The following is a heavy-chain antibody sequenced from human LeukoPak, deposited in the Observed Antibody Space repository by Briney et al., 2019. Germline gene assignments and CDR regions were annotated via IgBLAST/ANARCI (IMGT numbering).Heavy chain of an antibody. CDR2: INWNGGST. J-gene: IGHJ4*02. Sequence: GGSLRLSCAASGFTFDDYGMSWVRQAPGKGLEWVSGINWNGGSTGYADSVEGRFTISRDNAKNSLYLQMNSLRAEDTALYYCARGVYYYDSSGPFDYWGQGTLVTVSS. CDR3: ARGVYYYDSSGPFDY. D-gene: IGHD3-22*01. CDR1: GFTFDDYG. V-gene: IGHV3-20*04.